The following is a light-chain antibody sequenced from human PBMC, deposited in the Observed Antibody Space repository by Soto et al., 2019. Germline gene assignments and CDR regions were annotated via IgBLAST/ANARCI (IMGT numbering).Light chain of an antibody. Sequence: EIVMTQSPATLSVSPGERATLSCRASQSVSSSLAWYQQKPGQAPRLLIYGAYTMATGSTARFSGSGSGTEANLTLSSMSSEDFAIYFCQKYNNWRYVRTFGQGTKVEIK. J-gene: IGKJ1*01. CDR2: GAY. V-gene: IGKV3-15*01. CDR1: QSVSSS. CDR3: QKYNNWRYVRT.